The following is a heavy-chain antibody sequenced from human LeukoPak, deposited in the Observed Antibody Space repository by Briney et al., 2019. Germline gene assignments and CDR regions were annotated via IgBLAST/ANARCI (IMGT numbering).Heavy chain of an antibody. CDR1: GFTFSSYS. CDR2: ISSSSSTI. CDR3: ARDRMGYCSGGSCYHDAFDI. J-gene: IGHJ3*02. Sequence: PGGSLRLSCAASGFTFSSYSMNWVRQAPGKGLEWVSYISSSSSTIYYADSVKGRFTISRDNAKNSLYLQMNSLRDEDTAVYYCARDRMGYCSGGSCYHDAFDIWGQGTMVTVSS. D-gene: IGHD2-15*01. V-gene: IGHV3-48*02.